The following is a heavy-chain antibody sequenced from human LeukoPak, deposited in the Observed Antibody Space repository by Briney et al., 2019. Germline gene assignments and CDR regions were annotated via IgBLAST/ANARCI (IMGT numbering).Heavy chain of an antibody. CDR2: INSDGTTT. V-gene: IGHV3-74*01. J-gene: IGHJ5*02. D-gene: IGHD4-17*01. Sequence: PGGSLRLSCAASGFTFSTYWMHWVRQPPGQGLVWVSRINSDGTTTNYADSVKGRFTISTDNAKNTLYFQMHSLIAVNTAVYYCVCFSVATYGAPWGQGTLVTVSS. CDR3: VCFSVATYGAP. CDR1: GFTFSTYW.